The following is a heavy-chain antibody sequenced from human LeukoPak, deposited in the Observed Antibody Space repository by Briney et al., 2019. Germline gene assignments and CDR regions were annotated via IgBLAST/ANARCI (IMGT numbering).Heavy chain of an antibody. Sequence: GGSLRLSCAASGLTFSNYAMTWVRQAPGNGQEWVSGISAGSGSTYYADSVKGRFTISRDNSKNTLYLQMSSLRAEDTAIDYCAIHESSIPYWGQGTLVTVSS. V-gene: IGHV3-23*01. CDR2: ISAGSGST. CDR1: GLTFSNYA. J-gene: IGHJ4*02. D-gene: IGHD1-26*01. CDR3: AIHESSIPY.